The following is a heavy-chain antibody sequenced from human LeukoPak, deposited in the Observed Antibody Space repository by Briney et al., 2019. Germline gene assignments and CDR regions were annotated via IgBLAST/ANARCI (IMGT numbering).Heavy chain of an antibody. D-gene: IGHD2-2*01. J-gene: IGHJ6*02. CDR3: ARSPLVVPAAXXXXXXXYGMDV. Sequence: SETLSLTCTVSGGSISSYYWSWIRQPPGKGLEWIGYIYYSGSTNYNPSLKSRVTISVDTSKNQFSLKLSSVTAADTAVYYCARSPLVVPAAXXXXXXXYGMDVWGQGTTVTV. V-gene: IGHV4-59*08. CDR1: GGSISSYY. CDR2: IYYSGST.